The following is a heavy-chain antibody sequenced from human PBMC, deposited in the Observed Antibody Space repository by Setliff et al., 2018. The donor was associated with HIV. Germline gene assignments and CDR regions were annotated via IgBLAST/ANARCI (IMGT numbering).Heavy chain of an antibody. V-gene: IGHV4-39*01. CDR2: IYHTGKT. Sequence: SETLSLTCSVSGGSISDNKYYWSWIRQPPGKGLEWTGSIYHTGKTYYNSALKNRLTISVDTSKNQFSLELSSVTAAATAVYYCASRVYYYDESRILREEGFVPWGQGTLVTVSS. D-gene: IGHD3-22*01. CDR1: GGSISDNKYY. CDR3: ASRVYYYDESRILREEGFVP. J-gene: IGHJ5*02.